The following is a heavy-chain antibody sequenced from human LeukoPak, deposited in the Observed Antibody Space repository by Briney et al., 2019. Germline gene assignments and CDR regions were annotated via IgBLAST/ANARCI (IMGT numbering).Heavy chain of an antibody. D-gene: IGHD3-3*01. Sequence: SETLSLTCTVSGGSISSYYWSWIRQPPRKRLEWIGHIYYSGSTNYSPSLKSRVTISVDTSKNQFSLKLSSVTAADTAVYYCASRSSIWSGYQDTLYYFDSWGQGTLVTVSS. J-gene: IGHJ4*02. CDR3: ASRSSIWSGYQDTLYYFDS. CDR1: GGSISSYY. V-gene: IGHV4-59*01. CDR2: IYYSGST.